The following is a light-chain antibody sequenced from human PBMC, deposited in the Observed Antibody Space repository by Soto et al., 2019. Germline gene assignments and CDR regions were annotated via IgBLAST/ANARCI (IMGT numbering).Light chain of an antibody. J-gene: IGKJ1*01. CDR3: QPYGTSPGWERWS. CDR2: GAS. CDR1: QSISSSN. Sequence: EIVLTQSPGTLSLSPGERATLSCRASQSISSSNLAWYQQKPGRAPRLRIYGASSGATGIPDRFSGDGSGTDFTLAISRLEPEDFAVYYCQPYGTSPGWERWSFGQGTKVEV. V-gene: IGKV3-20*01.